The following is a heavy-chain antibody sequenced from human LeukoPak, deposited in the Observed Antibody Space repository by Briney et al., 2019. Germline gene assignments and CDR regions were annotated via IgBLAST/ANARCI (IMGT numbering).Heavy chain of an antibody. Sequence: GGSLRLSCAASGFIFSGSSMHWVRQAPGKGLEWVSFIRFDATNKYYADSGEGRFTISRDNSNNTLYLQLNNVRTEDTATYFCAKEQYPGYFDYWGQGTLVTVSS. D-gene: IGHD1-14*01. CDR1: GFIFSGSS. V-gene: IGHV3-30*02. CDR2: IRFDATNK. J-gene: IGHJ4*02. CDR3: AKEQYPGYFDY.